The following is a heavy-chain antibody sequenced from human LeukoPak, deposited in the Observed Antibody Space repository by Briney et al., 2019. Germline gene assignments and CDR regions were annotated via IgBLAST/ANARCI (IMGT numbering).Heavy chain of an antibody. CDR3: ARAGDSSGYCDS. Sequence: SETLSLTCAVYGGSFSGYYWSWIRQPPGKGLEWIGEINHSGSTNYSPSLKSRVTISVDTSKNQFSLKLSSVTAADTTVYYCARAGDSSGYCDSWGQGTLVTVSS. J-gene: IGHJ4*02. D-gene: IGHD3-22*01. CDR1: GGSFSGYY. V-gene: IGHV4-34*01. CDR2: INHSGST.